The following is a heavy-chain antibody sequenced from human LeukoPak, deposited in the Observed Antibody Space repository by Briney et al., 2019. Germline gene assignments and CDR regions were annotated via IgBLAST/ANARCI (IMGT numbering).Heavy chain of an antibody. Sequence: GESLKISCKGSGYSFTSYWIGWVRQMPGKGLEWMGIIYPGDSDTRYSTSFQGQVTISADKSISTAYLQWSSLKASDTAMYYCARNSPDTADAFDIWGQGTIVNVSS. CDR3: ARNSPDTADAFDI. D-gene: IGHD2-21*01. CDR2: IYPGDSDT. CDR1: GYSFTSYW. V-gene: IGHV5-51*01. J-gene: IGHJ3*02.